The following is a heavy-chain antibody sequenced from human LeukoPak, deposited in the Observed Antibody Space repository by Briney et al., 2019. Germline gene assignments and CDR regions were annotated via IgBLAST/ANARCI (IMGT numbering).Heavy chain of an antibody. V-gene: IGHV3-7*02. D-gene: IGHD6-19*01. CDR2: IKEDGSAK. CDR1: GFTFSSYW. Sequence: GGSLRLSCAASGFTFSSYWMSWVRQPPGKGLEWVANIKEDGSAKYYADSVKGRFTISRDNAKNSLYLQMNSLRAEDTAVYYCARHRTGNGIGWHRTFDYWGQGTLVTVSS. J-gene: IGHJ4*02. CDR3: ARHRTGNGIGWHRTFDY.